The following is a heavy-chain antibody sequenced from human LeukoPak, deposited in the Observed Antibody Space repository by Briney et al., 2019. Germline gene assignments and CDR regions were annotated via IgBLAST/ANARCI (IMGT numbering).Heavy chain of an antibody. CDR3: AKSPMRSGYYRFDY. CDR1: GFTFSSYG. CDR2: ISYDGSNK. D-gene: IGHD3-22*01. J-gene: IGHJ4*02. Sequence: PGGSLRLSCAASGFTFSSYGMHWVRQAPGKGLEWVAVISYDGSNKYYADSVKGRFTIPRDNSKNTLYLQMNSLRAEDTAVYYCAKSPMRSGYYRFDYWGQGTLVTVSS. V-gene: IGHV3-30*18.